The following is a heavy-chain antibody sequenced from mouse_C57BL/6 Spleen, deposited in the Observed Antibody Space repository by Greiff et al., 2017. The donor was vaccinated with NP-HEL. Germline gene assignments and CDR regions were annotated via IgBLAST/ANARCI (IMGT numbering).Heavy chain of an antibody. CDR1: GYTFTSYW. Sequence: QVQLQQPGAELVRPGSSVKLSCKASGYTFTSYWMDWVKQRPGQGLEWIGNIYPSDSETHYNQKFKDKATLTVDKSSSTAYMQLSSLTSEDSAVYYCACLYYGYGGEVWFAYWGQGTLVTVSA. CDR2: IYPSDSET. J-gene: IGHJ3*01. V-gene: IGHV1-61*01. D-gene: IGHD2-2*01. CDR3: ACLYYGYGGEVWFAY.